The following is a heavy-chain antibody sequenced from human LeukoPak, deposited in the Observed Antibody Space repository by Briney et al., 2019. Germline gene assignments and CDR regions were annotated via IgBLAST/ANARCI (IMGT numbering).Heavy chain of an antibody. V-gene: IGHV4-38-2*02. J-gene: IGHJ4*02. D-gene: IGHD3-22*01. Sequence: SETLSLTCTVSGHSISSGYYWGWIRQPPGKGLEWIGRIYTSGSTNYNPSLKSRVTMSVDTSKNQFSLKLSSVTAADTAVYYYARSYDSSGYYYYFDYWGQGTLVTVSS. CDR3: ARSYDSSGYYYYFDY. CDR1: GHSISSGYY. CDR2: IYTSGST.